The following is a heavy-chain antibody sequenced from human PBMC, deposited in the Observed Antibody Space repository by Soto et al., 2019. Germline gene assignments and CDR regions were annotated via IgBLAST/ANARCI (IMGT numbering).Heavy chain of an antibody. V-gene: IGHV3-23*01. D-gene: IGHD3-10*01. CDR2: ISGSGGST. CDR3: AKLWFGELLSGWDFDY. CDR1: GFTFSSYA. J-gene: IGHJ4*02. Sequence: PGGCRRLSCAASGFTFSSYAMSAVRQAPKKGLGWVSAISGSGGSTYYADSVKGRFTISRDNSKNTLYLQMNSMRAEDTAVYYCAKLWFGELLSGWDFDYWGQGTLVTVSS.